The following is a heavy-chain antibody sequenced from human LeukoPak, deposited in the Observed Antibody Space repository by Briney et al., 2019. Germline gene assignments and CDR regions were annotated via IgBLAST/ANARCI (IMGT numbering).Heavy chain of an antibody. J-gene: IGHJ6*02. Sequence: PSETLSLTCTVSGGSISRYYWSWIRQPPGKGLEWIGYIYYSGSTNYNPSLKSRVTISVDTSKNQLSLKLSSVTAADTAVYYCARAGGYYSYYYGMDVWGQGTTVTVSS. CDR2: IYYSGST. V-gene: IGHV4-59*01. CDR1: GGSISRYY. CDR3: ARAGGYYSYYYGMDV. D-gene: IGHD3-10*01.